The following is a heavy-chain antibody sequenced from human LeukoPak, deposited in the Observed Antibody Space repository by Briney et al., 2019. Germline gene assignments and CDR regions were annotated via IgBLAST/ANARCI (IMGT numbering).Heavy chain of an antibody. V-gene: IGHV3-23*01. CDR3: AKDRSSGSGWPPFDY. CDR2: ISGSGGST. CDR1: GFTFSSYA. D-gene: IGHD6-19*01. J-gene: IGHJ4*02. Sequence: PGGSLRLSCAASGFTFSSYAMSWVRQAPGKGLEWVSAISGSGGSTYYADYVKGRFTISRDNSKNTLYLQMNSLRAEDTAVYYCAKDRSSGSGWPPFDYWGQGTLVTVSS.